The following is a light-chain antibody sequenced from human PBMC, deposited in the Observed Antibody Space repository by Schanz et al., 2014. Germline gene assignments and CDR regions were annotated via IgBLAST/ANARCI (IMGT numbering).Light chain of an antibody. Sequence: QSVLTQPPSASGTPGQRVTISCSGSNSNIGSNLVTWYQQLPGTAPKLLIHNNNQRPSGVPDRFSGSKSGTSASLAISGLQSEDEAEYYCAAWDDSLNGYVFGTGTKLTVL. V-gene: IGLV1-44*01. CDR2: NNN. CDR3: AAWDDSLNGYV. CDR1: NSNIGSNL. J-gene: IGLJ1*01.